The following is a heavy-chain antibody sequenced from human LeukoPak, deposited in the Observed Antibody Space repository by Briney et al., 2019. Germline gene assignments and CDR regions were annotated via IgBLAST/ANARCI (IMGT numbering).Heavy chain of an antibody. CDR2: IIPIFGTA. CDR1: GGTFSSYA. D-gene: IGHD4-23*01. J-gene: IGHJ4*02. CDR3: ARDLEVSYGGNLPPGY. Sequence: ASVKVSCKASGGTFSSYAISWVRQAPGQGLEWMGGIIPIFGTANYAQKFQGRVTITADESTSTAYMELSSLRSEDTAVYYCARDLEVSYGGNLPPGYWGQGTLVTVSS. V-gene: IGHV1-69*01.